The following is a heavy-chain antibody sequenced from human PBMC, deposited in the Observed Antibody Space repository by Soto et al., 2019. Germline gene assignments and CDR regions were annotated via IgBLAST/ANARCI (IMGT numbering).Heavy chain of an antibody. CDR2: IKQDGSEK. CDR3: AREKVEVYCSGGSCYGRAYYYYGMDV. Sequence: PGGSLRLSCAASGFTFSSYWMSWVRQAPGKGLEWVANIKQDGSEKYYVDSVKGRFTISRDNAKNSLYLQMNSLRAEDTAVYYCAREKVEVYCSGGSCYGRAYYYYGMDVWGQGTTVTVSS. CDR1: GFTFSSYW. D-gene: IGHD2-15*01. V-gene: IGHV3-7*01. J-gene: IGHJ6*02.